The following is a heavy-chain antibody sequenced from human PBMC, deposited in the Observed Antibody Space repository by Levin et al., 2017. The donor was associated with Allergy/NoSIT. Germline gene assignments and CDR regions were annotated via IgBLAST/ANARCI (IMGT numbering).Heavy chain of an antibody. V-gene: IGHV3-23*01. CDR1: GFTFSSYG. D-gene: IGHD3-22*01. CDR2: ISGSGGNT. CDR3: AKGHVESKGYYYLNY. Sequence: GESLKISCAASGFTFSSYGMNWVRRAPGKGLEWVSSISGSGGNTFYADSVKGRFTISRDNSKNTLYLQMTTLRAGDTAIYYCAKGHVESKGYYYLNYWGQGTLVTVSS. J-gene: IGHJ4*02.